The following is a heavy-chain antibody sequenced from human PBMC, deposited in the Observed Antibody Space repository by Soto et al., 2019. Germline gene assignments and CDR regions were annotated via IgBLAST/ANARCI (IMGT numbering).Heavy chain of an antibody. Sequence: SETLSLTCTVSGGSISSGGYYWSWIRQHPGKGPEWIGYIYYSGSTYYNPSLKSRVTISVDTSKNQFSLKLSSVTAADTAVYYCARTRTIVVVVADYYFDYWGQGTLVTVSS. D-gene: IGHD2-15*01. CDR1: GGSISSGGYY. V-gene: IGHV4-31*03. J-gene: IGHJ4*02. CDR3: ARTRTIVVVVADYYFDY. CDR2: IYYSGST.